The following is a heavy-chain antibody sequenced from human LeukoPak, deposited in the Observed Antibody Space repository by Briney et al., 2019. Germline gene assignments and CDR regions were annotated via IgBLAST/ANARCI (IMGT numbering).Heavy chain of an antibody. Sequence: GGSLRLSCAASGFTFSSYEMNWVRQAPGKGLEWVAYISRSGSTIYYADSVKGRFTISRDNAKNSLYLQMNSLRAEDTAVYYCASTPGIRYCSGGSCRHYYYYGMDVWGKGTTVTVSS. V-gene: IGHV3-48*03. CDR1: GFTFSSYE. J-gene: IGHJ6*04. D-gene: IGHD2-15*01. CDR3: ASTPGIRYCSGGSCRHYYYYGMDV. CDR2: ISRSGSTI.